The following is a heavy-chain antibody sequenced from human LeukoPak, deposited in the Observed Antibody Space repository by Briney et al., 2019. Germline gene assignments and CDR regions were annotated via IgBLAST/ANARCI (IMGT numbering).Heavy chain of an antibody. V-gene: IGHV3-48*01. CDR2: ISSSSSTI. CDR3: ARDXTQYYYDSSGSDY. CDR1: GFTFSSYS. Sequence: GGSLRLSCAASGFTFSSYSTNWVRQAPGKGLEWVSYISSSSSTIYYADSVKGRFTISRDNAKNSLYLQMNSLRAEDTAVYYCARDXTQYYYDSSGSDYWGQGTLVTVS. D-gene: IGHD3-22*01. J-gene: IGHJ4*02.